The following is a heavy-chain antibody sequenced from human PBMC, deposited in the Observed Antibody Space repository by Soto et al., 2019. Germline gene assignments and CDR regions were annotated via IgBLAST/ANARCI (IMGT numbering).Heavy chain of an antibody. V-gene: IGHV4-34*01. J-gene: IGHJ4*02. D-gene: IGHD3-22*01. Sequence: QVQLQQWGAGLLKPSETLSLTCAVYGGSFSGYYRSWIRQPPGKGLEWIGEINHSGSTNYNPSLKSRVTISVDTSKNQFSLKLSSVTAADTAVYYCARSSSYYYDSSGYYNGRYYFDYWGQGTLVTVSS. CDR3: ARSSSYYYDSSGYYNGRYYFDY. CDR2: INHSGST. CDR1: GGSFSGYY.